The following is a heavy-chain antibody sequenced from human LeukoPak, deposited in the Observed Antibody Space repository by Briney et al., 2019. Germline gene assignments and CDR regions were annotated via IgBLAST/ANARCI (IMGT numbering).Heavy chain of an antibody. CDR1: GGSISSGSYY. D-gene: IGHD6-13*01. J-gene: IGHJ4*02. V-gene: IGHV4-61*02. Sequence: PSQTLSLTCTVAGGSISSGSYYWSWIRQPAGKGLEWIGRIYTRGGTTYNPSLKSRVTMSLDTSKDQLSLTLGSVTAADTAVYYCARDFPGIAAVGLNWGQGTLVTVSS. CDR2: IYTRGGT. CDR3: ARDFPGIAAVGLN.